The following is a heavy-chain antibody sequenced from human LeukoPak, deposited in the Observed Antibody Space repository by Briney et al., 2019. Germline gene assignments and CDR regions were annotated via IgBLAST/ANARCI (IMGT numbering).Heavy chain of an antibody. CDR3: ARDRSPAPGRSYGRGHFDY. J-gene: IGHJ4*02. V-gene: IGHV1-3*03. CDR2: INAGNGNT. Sequence: ASVKVSCKASGYTFTSYAMHWVRQAPGQRLEWMGWINAGNGNTKYSQEFQGRVTITRDTSASTAYMELSSLRSEDMAVYYCARDRSPAPGRSYGRGHFDYWGQGTLVTVSS. CDR1: GYTFTSYA. D-gene: IGHD5-18*01.